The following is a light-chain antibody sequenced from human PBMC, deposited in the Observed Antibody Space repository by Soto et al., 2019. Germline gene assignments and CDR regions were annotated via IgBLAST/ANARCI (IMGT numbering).Light chain of an antibody. V-gene: IGKV3-11*01. CDR3: QQHSTLIT. CDR1: QSVSTY. J-gene: IGKJ5*01. CDR2: DTS. Sequence: EIVLTQSPAPLSLSLWQRATLSCRASQSVSTYLAWYQQKPAQAPRLFIYDTSKRANGIPARFSGSGSGTDFTLSSSSLELEDFAVYYCQQHSTLITFGQGTRLEI.